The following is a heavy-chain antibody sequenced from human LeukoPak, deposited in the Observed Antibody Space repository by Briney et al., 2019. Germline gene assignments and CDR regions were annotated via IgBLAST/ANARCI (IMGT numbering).Heavy chain of an antibody. CDR1: GFPLSYYY. CDR3: ASLVGDY. CDR2: SRDRTKSYTT. Sequence: GGSLRLFRSACGFPLSYYYLDWVRPPAGRGLDWVARSRDRTKSYTTEYAASVKGRLTISRHESKNLLDLQMNSLKTEDTAVYYCASLVGDYWGQGILVTVSS. V-gene: IGHV3-72*01. J-gene: IGHJ4*02. D-gene: IGHD3-9*01.